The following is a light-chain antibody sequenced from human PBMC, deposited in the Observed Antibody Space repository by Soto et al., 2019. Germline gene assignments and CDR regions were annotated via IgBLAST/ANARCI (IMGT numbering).Light chain of an antibody. CDR1: SSDVGRYSY. Sequence: QSVLTQPRSVSGSPGQSVSISCTGTSSDVGRYSYVSWYQQHPGKAPKLMIYDVSERPSGVPDRFSGSKSGNTASLTISGLQAEDEAHYYCCSYAGTYTGVFGTGTKVNVL. CDR3: CSYAGTYTGV. V-gene: IGLV2-11*01. J-gene: IGLJ1*01. CDR2: DVS.